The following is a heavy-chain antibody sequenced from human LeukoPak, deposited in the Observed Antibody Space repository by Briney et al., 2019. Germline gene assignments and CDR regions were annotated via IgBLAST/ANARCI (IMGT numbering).Heavy chain of an antibody. J-gene: IGHJ3*02. CDR1: GGSISSYY. D-gene: IGHD3-16*01. Sequence: SETLSLTCTVSGGSISSYYWSWIRQPSGKGLEWIGYIYYSGSTNYNPSLKSRVTISVDTSKNQFSLKLSSVTAADTAVYYCARRNHPYPDGGGAFDIWGQGTMVTVSS. CDR2: IYYSGST. CDR3: ARRNHPYPDGGGAFDI. V-gene: IGHV4-59*01.